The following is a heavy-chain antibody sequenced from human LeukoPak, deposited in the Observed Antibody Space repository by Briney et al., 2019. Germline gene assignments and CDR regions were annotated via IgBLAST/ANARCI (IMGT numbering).Heavy chain of an antibody. J-gene: IGHJ5*02. Sequence: GGSLRLSCAASGFTVSSHYMSWVRQAPGKGLEWVSVIYSGGSTYYADSVKGRFTIYRHNSKNTLYLQMNSLRAEDTAVYYCARAIQLDWFDPWGQGTLVTVSS. CDR3: ARAIQLDWFDP. D-gene: IGHD5-18*01. CDR1: GFTVSSHY. CDR2: IYSGGST. V-gene: IGHV3-53*04.